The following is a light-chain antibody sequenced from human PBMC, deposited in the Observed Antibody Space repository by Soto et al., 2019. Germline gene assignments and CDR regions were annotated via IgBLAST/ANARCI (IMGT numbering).Light chain of an antibody. CDR2: DAS. V-gene: IGKV1-33*01. J-gene: IGKJ3*01. CDR1: QDISNY. CDR3: QQYDNLPPGT. Sequence: DIQMTQSPSSLSASVGDRVTITCQASQDISNYLNWYQQKPGKAPKLLIYDASNLETGVPSRFSGSGYGTDFTFTISSLQPEDIATYYCQQYDNLPPGTFGPGTKVDIK.